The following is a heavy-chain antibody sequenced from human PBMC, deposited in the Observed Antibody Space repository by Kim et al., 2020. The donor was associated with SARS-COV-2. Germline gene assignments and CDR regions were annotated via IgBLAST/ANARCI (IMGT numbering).Heavy chain of an antibody. CDR1: GFTFSSYG. Sequence: GGSLRLSCAASGFTFSSYGMHWVRQAPGKGLEWVAVISYDGSNKYYADSVKGRFTISRDNSKNTLYLQMNSLRAEDTAVYYCAKDLDPYCGGDCYSDYWGQGTLVTVSS. J-gene: IGHJ4*02. V-gene: IGHV3-30*18. CDR3: AKDLDPYCGGDCYSDY. D-gene: IGHD2-21*01. CDR2: ISYDGSNK.